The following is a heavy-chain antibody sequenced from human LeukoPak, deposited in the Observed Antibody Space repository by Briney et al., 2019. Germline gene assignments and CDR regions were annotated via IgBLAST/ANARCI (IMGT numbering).Heavy chain of an antibody. CDR3: ARVVPGYFDV. V-gene: IGHV4-31*03. CDR1: GDSIRKGGYY. CDR2: IFYTGNT. D-gene: IGHD6-13*01. J-gene: IGHJ4*02. Sequence: SETLSLTCTVSGDSIRKGGYYWSWIRQHPEKGLEWIGYIFYTGNTHYNPSLQSRVSLSIDTSANHFSLKVNSVTAADTAVYYCARVVPGYFDVWGQGSLVTVSP.